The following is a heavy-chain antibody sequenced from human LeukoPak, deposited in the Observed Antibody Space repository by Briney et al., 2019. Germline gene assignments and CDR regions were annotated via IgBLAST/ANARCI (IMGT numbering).Heavy chain of an antibody. J-gene: IGHJ4*02. CDR3: ARGKLRYFDWSPFDY. CDR2: INHSGST. CDR1: GGSVSGYY. Sequence: SETLSLTCAVYGGSVSGYYWSWIRQPPGKGLEWIGEINHSGSTNYNPSLKSRVTISVDTSKNQFSLKLSSVTAADTAVYYCARGKLRYFDWSPFDYWGQGTLVTVSS. V-gene: IGHV4-34*01. D-gene: IGHD3-9*01.